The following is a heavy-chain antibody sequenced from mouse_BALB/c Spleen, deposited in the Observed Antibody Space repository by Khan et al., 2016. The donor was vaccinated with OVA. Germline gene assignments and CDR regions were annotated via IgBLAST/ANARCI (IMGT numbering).Heavy chain of an antibody. CDR2: IYPGNVNT. D-gene: IGHD2-1*01. CDR3: ARWGGNYPSYAMDY. J-gene: IGHJ4*01. Sequence: QVQLQQSGPELVKPGASVRISCKASGYTFTSYYIHWVKQRPGQGLEWIGWIYPGNVNTKYNEKFKGKATLTADKSSSTAYMQLSSLTSEDSAVXFCARWGGNYPSYAMDYWGQGTSVTVSS. CDR1: GYTFTSYY. V-gene: IGHV1S56*01.